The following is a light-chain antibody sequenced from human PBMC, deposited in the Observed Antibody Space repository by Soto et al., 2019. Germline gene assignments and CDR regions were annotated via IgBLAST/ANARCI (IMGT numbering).Light chain of an antibody. CDR1: QSVSSN. J-gene: IGKJ1*01. V-gene: IGKV3-20*01. Sequence: EIVLTQFPATLSVSPAERATLSCRASQSVSSNLAWYQQKPGQAPRLLIYGASSRATGIPDRFSGSGSGTDFTLSISRLEPEDFAVYYCQQYSSLWTFGQGTRWIS. CDR3: QQYSSLWT. CDR2: GAS.